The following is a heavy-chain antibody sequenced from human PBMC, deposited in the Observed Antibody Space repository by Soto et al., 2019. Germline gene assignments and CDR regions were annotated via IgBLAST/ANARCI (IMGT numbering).Heavy chain of an antibody. Sequence: PGGSLRLSCAASGFTFSNSWTNWVRQAPGKGLEWVGRIKSKTDGGTTDYAAPVKGRFTISRDDSKNTLYLQMNSLKTEDTAVYYCTTGLPTYYDILTGYYRGAGYYYGMDVWGQGTTVTVSS. CDR2: IKSKTDGGTT. CDR1: GFTFSNSW. CDR3: TTGLPTYYDILTGYYRGAGYYYGMDV. V-gene: IGHV3-15*07. D-gene: IGHD3-9*01. J-gene: IGHJ6*02.